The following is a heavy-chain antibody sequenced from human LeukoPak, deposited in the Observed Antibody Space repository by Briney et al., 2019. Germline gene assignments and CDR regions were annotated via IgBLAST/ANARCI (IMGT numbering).Heavy chain of an antibody. V-gene: IGHV1-46*01. D-gene: IGHD2-15*01. CDR2: ISPSGGST. CDR3: ARVLRYCSGGNCYSGGLGYMDV. Sequence: GASVKVSCKAFGYTFTSNYMHWVRQAPGQGPEWMGGISPSGGSTTYAQKFQGRVTLTRDMSTSTDYLELSSLRSEDTAVYYCARVLRYCSGGNCYSGGLGYMDVWGKGTTVTISS. J-gene: IGHJ6*03. CDR1: GYTFTSNY.